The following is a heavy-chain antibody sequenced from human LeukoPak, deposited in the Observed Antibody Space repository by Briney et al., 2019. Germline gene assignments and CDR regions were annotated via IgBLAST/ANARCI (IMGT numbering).Heavy chain of an antibody. D-gene: IGHD3-10*01. CDR2: IYSGGST. CDR3: AKAETMVRGVIIYYYYGMDV. V-gene: IGHV3-53*01. CDR1: GFTVSSNY. J-gene: IGHJ6*02. Sequence: GGSLRLSCAASGFTVSSNYMSWVRQAPGKGLEWVSVIYSGGSTYYADSVKGRFTISRDNSKNTLYLQMNSLRAEDTAVYYCAKAETMVRGVIIYYYYGMDVWGQGTTVTVSS.